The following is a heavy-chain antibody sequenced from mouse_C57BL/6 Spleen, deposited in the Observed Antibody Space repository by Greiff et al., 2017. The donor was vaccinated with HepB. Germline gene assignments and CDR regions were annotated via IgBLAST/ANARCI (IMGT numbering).Heavy chain of an antibody. Sequence: QVQLQQPGAELVRPGSSVKLSCKASGYTFTSYWMHWVKQRPIQGLEWIGNIDPSDSETHYNQKFKDKATLTVDKSSSTAYMQLSSLTSEDSAVYYCARDSSSPHWYFEVWGTGTTVTVSS. J-gene: IGHJ1*03. CDR3: ARDSSSPHWYFEV. D-gene: IGHD1-1*01. V-gene: IGHV1-52*01. CDR2: IDPSDSET. CDR1: GYTFTSYW.